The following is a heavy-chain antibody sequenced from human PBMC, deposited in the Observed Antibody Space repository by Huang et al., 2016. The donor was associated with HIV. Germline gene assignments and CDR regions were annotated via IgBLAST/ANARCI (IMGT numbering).Heavy chain of an antibody. V-gene: IGHV5-51*03. Sequence: EVQLVQSGAVVKKPGASLKISCKGSGYRFTNYWIGWVRQMPGKGLEWMGIIDPGDTATKYSPTFQGEVTIPADKADSTAYLQWSRLKASDSAVYYCARPRLGYSNGYYFDNWGQGTLVTVSS. D-gene: IGHD5-18*01. J-gene: IGHJ4*02. CDR3: ARPRLGYSNGYYFDN. CDR2: IDPGDTAT. CDR1: GYRFTNYW.